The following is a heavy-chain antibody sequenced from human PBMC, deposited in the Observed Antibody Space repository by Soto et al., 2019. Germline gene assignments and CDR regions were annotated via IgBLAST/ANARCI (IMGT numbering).Heavy chain of an antibody. J-gene: IGHJ6*02. V-gene: IGHV3-53*01. Sequence: PGGSLRLSCAASGFTVSSNYMSWVRQAPGKGLEWVSVIYSGGSTYYADSVKGRFTISRDNYKNTLYLQMNSLRAEDTAVYYCARGPSLGQQLVQWYYYGMDVWGQGTTVTVSS. CDR1: GFTVSSNY. CDR2: IYSGGST. CDR3: ARGPSLGQQLVQWYYYGMDV. D-gene: IGHD6-13*01.